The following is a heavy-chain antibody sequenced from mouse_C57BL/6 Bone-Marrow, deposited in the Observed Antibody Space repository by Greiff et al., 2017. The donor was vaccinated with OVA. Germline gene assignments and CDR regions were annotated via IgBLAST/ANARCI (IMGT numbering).Heavy chain of an antibody. Sequence: VQGVESGPELVKPGASVKISCKASGYAFSSSWMNWVKQRPGKGLEWIGRIYPGDGDTNYNGKFKGKATLTADKSSSTAYMQLSSLTSEDSAVYFCARHYGSSYNAYWGQGTLVTVSA. J-gene: IGHJ3*01. D-gene: IGHD1-1*01. CDR3: ARHYGSSYNAY. CDR2: IYPGDGDT. V-gene: IGHV1-82*01. CDR1: GYAFSSSW.